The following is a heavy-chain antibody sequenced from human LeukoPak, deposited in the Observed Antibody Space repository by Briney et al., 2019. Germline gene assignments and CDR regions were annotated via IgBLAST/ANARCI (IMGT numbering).Heavy chain of an antibody. V-gene: IGHV3-21*01. CDR3: ARGRSLGYCSSTSCAYGMDV. D-gene: IGHD2-2*01. CDR2: ISSSSSYI. J-gene: IGHJ6*02. Sequence: GGSLRLSCAASGFTFSSYSMSWVRQAPGKGLEWVSSISSSSSYIYYADSVKGRFTISRDNAKNSLYLQMNSLRAEDTAVYYCARGRSLGYCSSTSCAYGMDVWGQGTTVTVSS. CDR1: GFTFSSYS.